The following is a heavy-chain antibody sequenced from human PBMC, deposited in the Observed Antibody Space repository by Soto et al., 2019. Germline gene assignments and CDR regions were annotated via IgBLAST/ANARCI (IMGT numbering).Heavy chain of an antibody. Sequence: LSLTCAISGDSVSSNSAAWNWIRQSPSRGLEWLGRTYYRSKWYNDYTVSVKSRITINPDTSKNQFSLQLNSVTPEDTAVYYCARDPMSSGWLTYYYYGMDVWGQGTTVTVS. CDR2: TYYRSKWYN. J-gene: IGHJ6*02. D-gene: IGHD6-19*01. CDR3: ARDPMSSGWLTYYYYGMDV. V-gene: IGHV6-1*01. CDR1: GDSVSSNSAA.